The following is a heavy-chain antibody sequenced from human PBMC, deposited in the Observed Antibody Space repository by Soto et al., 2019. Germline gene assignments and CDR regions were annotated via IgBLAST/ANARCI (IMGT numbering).Heavy chain of an antibody. D-gene: IGHD4-4*01. Sequence: QVQVVQSGAEVKKPGSSVRVSCKASGGTSSSYAITWMRQAPGQGLEWMGGVIPILDTTDYAQKFQGRVTFTADESTSTVYMELSSLTSEDTAVYYCASGGTTVNRRFDSWGQGTLGTVSS. V-gene: IGHV1-69*01. J-gene: IGHJ4*02. CDR3: ASGGTTVNRRFDS. CDR1: GGTSSSYA. CDR2: VIPILDTT.